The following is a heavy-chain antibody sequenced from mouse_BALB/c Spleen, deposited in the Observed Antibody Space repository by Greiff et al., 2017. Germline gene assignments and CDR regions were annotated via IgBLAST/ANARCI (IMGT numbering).Heavy chain of an antibody. J-gene: IGHJ1*01. CDR2: ISSGGST. V-gene: IGHV5-6-5*01. CDR1: GFTFSSYA. CDR3: ARVYYGNFYWYFDV. Sequence: EVKLMESGGGLVKPGGSLKLSCAASGFTFSSYAMSWVRQTPEKRLEWVASISSGGSTYYPDSVKGRFTISRDNARNILYLQMSSLRSEDTAMYYCARVYYGNFYWYFDVWGAGTTVTVSS. D-gene: IGHD2-1*01.